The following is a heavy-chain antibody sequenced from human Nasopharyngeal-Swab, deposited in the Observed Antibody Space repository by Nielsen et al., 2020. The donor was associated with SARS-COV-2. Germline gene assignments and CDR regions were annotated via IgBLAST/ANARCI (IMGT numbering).Heavy chain of an antibody. V-gene: IGHV4-59*12. D-gene: IGHD3-3*01. CDR3: ARDSSAWPRAFVY. CDR2: VYYTGDT. Sequence: SETLSLTCTVPGGSTSSDFWGWIRQPPGRGLEWLGYVYYTGDTNYHPSLKSRVTMSLDKSKNQFSMKLSSVTAADTAVYYCARDSSAWPRAFVYWGQGSLVTVSS. J-gene: IGHJ4*02. CDR1: GGSTSSDF.